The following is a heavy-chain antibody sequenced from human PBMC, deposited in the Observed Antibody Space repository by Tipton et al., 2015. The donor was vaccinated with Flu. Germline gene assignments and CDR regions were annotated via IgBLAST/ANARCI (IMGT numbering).Heavy chain of an antibody. CDR2: IYTTGST. D-gene: IGHD2-15*01. Sequence: TLSLTCNVSGDSISTGSLYWNWIRQPAGKALEWIGRIYTTGSTTYNPSLKSRVTISLDTSKNQFSLKLSSVTAADTPVYYCSRDFCSGGFCYPDYWGQGTLVTVSS. J-gene: IGHJ4*02. CDR1: GDSISTGSLY. V-gene: IGHV4-61*02. CDR3: SRDFCSGGFCYPDY.